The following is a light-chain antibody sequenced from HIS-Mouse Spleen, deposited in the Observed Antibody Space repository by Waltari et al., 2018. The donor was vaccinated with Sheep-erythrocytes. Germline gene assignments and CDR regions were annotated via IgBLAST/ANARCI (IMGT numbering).Light chain of an antibody. CDR1: SSDVGGYNY. J-gene: IGLJ2*01. CDR2: DVS. V-gene: IGLV2-11*01. CDR3: YSTDSSGNGV. Sequence: QSALTQPRSVSGSPGQSVTISCTGTSSDVGGYNYVSWYQQHQGKAPKLMIYDVSKRPSGVPDRFSGSSSGTMATLTISGAQVEDEADYYCYSTDSSGNGVFGGGTKLTVL.